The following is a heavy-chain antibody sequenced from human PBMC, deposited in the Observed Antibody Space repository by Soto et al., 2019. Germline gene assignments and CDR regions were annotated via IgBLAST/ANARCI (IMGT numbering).Heavy chain of an antibody. D-gene: IGHD3-9*01. J-gene: IGHJ6*02. CDR2: IYTSGST. V-gene: IGHV4-4*07. Sequence: SETLSLTCTVSGGSISSYYWSWIRQPAGKGLEWIGRIYTSGSTNYNPSLKRRVTMSVDTSKNQFSLKLSSVTAADTAVYYCARGEYYDSWTGETYGMVVWGQGTTVTVSS. CDR1: GGSISSYY. CDR3: ARGEYYDSWTGETYGMVV.